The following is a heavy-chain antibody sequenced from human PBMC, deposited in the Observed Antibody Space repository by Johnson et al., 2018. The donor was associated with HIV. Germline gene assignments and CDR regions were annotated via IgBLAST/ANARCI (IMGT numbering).Heavy chain of an antibody. CDR1: GFTFSSYW. D-gene: IGHD3-22*01. V-gene: IGHV3-74*01. J-gene: IGHJ3*02. CDR3: ARTITMIVVDIKSNNDALDI. CDR2: INSDGSST. Sequence: VQLVESGGGLVQPGGSLRLSCAASGFTFSSYWMHWVRQAPGKGLVWVSRINSDGSSTSYADSVKGRFTISRYNAKNSLYLQMNSLRAEDTALYYCARTITMIVVDIKSNNDALDIWGQGTMVTVSS.